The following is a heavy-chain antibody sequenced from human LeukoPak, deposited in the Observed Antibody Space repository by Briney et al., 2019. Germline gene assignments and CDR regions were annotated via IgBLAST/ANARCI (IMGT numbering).Heavy chain of an antibody. CDR2: ITVGGYSS. D-gene: IGHD2-15*01. Sequence: GGSLRLSCAASGFSFSSSTMTWVRQAPGKGLEWVSVITVGGYSSYYAASVKGRFTISRDNSKNTLYLQMNSLRAEDTAVYYCAKDSICSGGSCPNWFDPWGQGTLVTVSS. V-gene: IGHV3-23*01. CDR3: AKDSICSGGSCPNWFDP. CDR1: GFSFSSST. J-gene: IGHJ5*02.